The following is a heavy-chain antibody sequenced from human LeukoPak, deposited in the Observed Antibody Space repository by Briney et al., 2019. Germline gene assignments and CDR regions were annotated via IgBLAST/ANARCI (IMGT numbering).Heavy chain of an antibody. CDR1: GFTFSSYG. CDR2: ISYGGSNK. CDR3: AKGPSSGWYYYFDY. V-gene: IGHV3-30*18. D-gene: IGHD6-19*01. J-gene: IGHJ4*02. Sequence: PGGSPRLSCAASGFTFSSYGMHWVRQAPGKGLEWVAVISYGGSNKYYADSVKGRFTISRDNSKNTLYLQMNSLRAEDTAVYYCAKGPSSGWYYYFDYWGQGTLVTVSS.